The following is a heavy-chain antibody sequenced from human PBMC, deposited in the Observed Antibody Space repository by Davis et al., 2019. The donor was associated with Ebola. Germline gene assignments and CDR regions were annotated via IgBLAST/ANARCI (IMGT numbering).Heavy chain of an antibody. CDR1: GYTFTNYG. J-gene: IGHJ4*02. CDR3: ARGGGSTQSGIDY. CDR2: ISTTNGIT. V-gene: IGHV1-18*01. Sequence: ASVKVSCKTSGYTFTNYGLTWVRQAPGQGLERVGWISTTNGITNYAQKIQGRVTMTTETSTSTAYMELRSLRSDNTAVYYCARGGGSTQSGIDYWGQGTLVTVSS. D-gene: IGHD3-10*01.